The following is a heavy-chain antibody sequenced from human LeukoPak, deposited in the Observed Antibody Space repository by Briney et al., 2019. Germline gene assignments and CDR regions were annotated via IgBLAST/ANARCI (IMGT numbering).Heavy chain of an antibody. CDR1: GFTFSSYA. V-gene: IGHV3-23*01. D-gene: IGHD3-22*01. J-gene: IGHJ4*02. CDR2: ISGSGDNT. CDR3: AKSEVSSGPPIDF. Sequence: GGSLRLSCAASGFTFSSYAVSWVRQAPGKGLEWVSAISGSGDNTYYADSVKGRFTISRDNSKNTLSLQMNSLRAEDTAVYYCAKSEVSSGPPIDFWGQGTLVTVSS.